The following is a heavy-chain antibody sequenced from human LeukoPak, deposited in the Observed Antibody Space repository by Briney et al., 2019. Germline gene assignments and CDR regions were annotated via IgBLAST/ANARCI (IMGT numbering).Heavy chain of an antibody. CDR1: GFTFDDYG. J-gene: IGHJ3*01. Sequence: PGGSLRLSYRASGFTFDDYGMSWVRQAPGKGLEWVCGISSNGASAGYVASVKGRFTISRDNSKNTLYLLMNSLRADDTAVYYCARGQHRWDYSHNLMSFWGQGTLVTVSS. CDR3: ARGQHRWDYSHNLMSF. CDR2: ISSNGASA. V-gene: IGHV3-20*03. D-gene: IGHD4-11*01.